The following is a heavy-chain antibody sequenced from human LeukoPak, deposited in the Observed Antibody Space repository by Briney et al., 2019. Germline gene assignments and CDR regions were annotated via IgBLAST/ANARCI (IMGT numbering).Heavy chain of an antibody. D-gene: IGHD2-2*01. V-gene: IGHV1-46*01. CDR1: GYTFTSYY. Sequence: GASVKVSCKASGYTFTSYYMHWVRQAPGQGLEWMGIINPSGGSTSYAQKFQGRVTMTRDTSTSTVYMELSSLRSEDTAVYYCARDLYCSSTSCYEGMDVWGQGTTVTVSS. CDR3: ARDLYCSSTSCYEGMDV. CDR2: INPSGGST. J-gene: IGHJ6*02.